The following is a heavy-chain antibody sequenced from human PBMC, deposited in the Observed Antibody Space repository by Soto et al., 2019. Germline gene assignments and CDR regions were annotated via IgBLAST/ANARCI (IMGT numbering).Heavy chain of an antibody. CDR3: ARRAVDTAMVTGPYYYYGMDV. Sequence: QVQLVQSGAEVKKPGSSVKVSCKASGGTFSSYAISWVRQAPGQGLEWMGGIIPIFGTANYAQKFQGRVTITADESTSTAYRELSSLRSEDTAVYYCARRAVDTAMVTGPYYYYGMDVWGQGTTVTVSS. CDR1: GGTFSSYA. D-gene: IGHD5-18*01. CDR2: IIPIFGTA. J-gene: IGHJ6*02. V-gene: IGHV1-69*01.